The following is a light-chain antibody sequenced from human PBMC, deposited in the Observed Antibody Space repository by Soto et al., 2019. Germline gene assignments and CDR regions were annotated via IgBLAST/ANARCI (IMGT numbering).Light chain of an antibody. CDR3: QQYYSYPYT. CDR1: QGISSD. CDR2: AAA. J-gene: IGKJ2*01. V-gene: IGKV1-8*01. Sequence: AIRMTQSPSSFSASTGDRVTITCRASQGISSDLAWYQQKPGNAPKLLIYAAATLQRGAPSRFSASGSGTDFTLSISSLQSEDVATYYCQQYYSYPYTCGRGTELEI.